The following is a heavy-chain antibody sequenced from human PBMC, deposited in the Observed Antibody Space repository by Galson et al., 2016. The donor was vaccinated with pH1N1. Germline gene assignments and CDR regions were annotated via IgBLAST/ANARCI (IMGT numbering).Heavy chain of an antibody. CDR3: ARAIAQGDSY. J-gene: IGHJ4*02. D-gene: IGHD2-21*01. CDR1: GFTFSSFW. CDR2: INTDGSTT. Sequence: SLRLSCAASGFTFSSFWMHWVRQAPGKGLVWVSHINTDGSTTDYADSVKGRFTISRDNVRNTLYLQMNSLSAEDTAVYYCARAIAQGDSYWGQGTLVTVSS. V-gene: IGHV3-74*01.